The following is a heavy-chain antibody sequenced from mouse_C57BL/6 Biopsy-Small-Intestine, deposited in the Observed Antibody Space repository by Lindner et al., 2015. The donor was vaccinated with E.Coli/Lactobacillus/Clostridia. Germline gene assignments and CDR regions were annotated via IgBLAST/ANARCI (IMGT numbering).Heavy chain of an antibody. Sequence: VQLQESGPELVKPGASVKISCKASGYSFTDYNMNWVKQSNGKSLEWIGYINPNNGDTTYNQKFKGKATLTVNKSSSTAYMELRSLTSDDSAVYYCAPYGYDFDYWGQGTTLTVSS. CDR2: INPNNGDT. CDR3: APYGYDFDY. J-gene: IGHJ2*01. D-gene: IGHD2-2*01. CDR1: GYSFTDYN. V-gene: IGHV1-22*01.